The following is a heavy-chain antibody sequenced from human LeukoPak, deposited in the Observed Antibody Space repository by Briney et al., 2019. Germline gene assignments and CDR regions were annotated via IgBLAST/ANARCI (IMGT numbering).Heavy chain of an antibody. Sequence: PGGSLRLSCAASGFTFSDYYMSWIRQAPGKGLEWVSYISRSGSTIYYADSVKGRFTISRDNAKNSLYLQMNSLRAEDTAVYYCARVIVVVTTLGAFDIWGQGTMVTVSS. D-gene: IGHD2-21*02. V-gene: IGHV3-11*01. CDR3: ARVIVVVTTLGAFDI. CDR1: GFTFSDYY. J-gene: IGHJ3*02. CDR2: ISRSGSTI.